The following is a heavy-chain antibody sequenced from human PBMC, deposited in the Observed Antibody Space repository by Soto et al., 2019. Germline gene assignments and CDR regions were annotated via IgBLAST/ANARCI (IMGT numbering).Heavy chain of an antibody. CDR3: ARHLVIVEPSAHDY. V-gene: IGHV5-51*01. J-gene: IGHJ4*02. CDR2: IYPGDSDT. Sequence: GESLKISCKGSGYSFTTYWIGWVRQTPGKGLEWMGIIYPGDSDTKYSPSLQGQVTISADKSISTAYLQWNSLKASDTAMYYCARHLVIVEPSAHDYWGQGTLVTVSS. CDR1: GYSFTTYW. D-gene: IGHD2-2*01.